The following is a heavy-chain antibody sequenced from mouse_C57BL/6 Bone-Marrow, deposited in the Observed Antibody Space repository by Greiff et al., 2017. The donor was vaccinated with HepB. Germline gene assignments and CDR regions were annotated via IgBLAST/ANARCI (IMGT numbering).Heavy chain of an antibody. J-gene: IGHJ1*03. CDR3: ARPLYGSSPYWYFDV. CDR1: GYSFTSYY. V-gene: IGHV1-66*01. Sequence: VQVVESGPELVKPGASVKISCKASGYSFTSYYIHWVKQRPGQGLEWIGWIYPGSGNTKYNEKFKGKATLTADTSSSTAYMQLSSLTSEDSAVYYCARPLYGSSPYWYFDVWGTGTTVTVSS. D-gene: IGHD1-1*01. CDR2: IYPGSGNT.